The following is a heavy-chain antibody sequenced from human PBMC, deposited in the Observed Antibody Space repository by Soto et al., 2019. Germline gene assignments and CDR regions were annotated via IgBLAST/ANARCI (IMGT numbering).Heavy chain of an antibody. CDR2: IIPIFGTA. J-gene: IGHJ6*02. CDR3: ASKESGSVVVVAGPYGMDV. CDR1: GGTFSSYA. Sequence: QVQLVQSGAEVKKPGSSVKVSCKASGGTFSSYAISWVRQAPGQGLEWMGGIIPIFGTANYAQKFQGRVTITADESTSTAYMELSSLRSEDTAVYYCASKESGSVVVVAGPYGMDVWGQGTTVTVSS. D-gene: IGHD2-15*01. V-gene: IGHV1-69*01.